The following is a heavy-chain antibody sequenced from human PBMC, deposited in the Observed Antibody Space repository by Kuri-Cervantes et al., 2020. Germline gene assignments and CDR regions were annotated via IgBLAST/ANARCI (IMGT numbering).Heavy chain of an antibody. CDR1: GGSFSGYY. Sequence: GSLRLSCAVYGGSFSGYYWSWIRQPPGKGLEWIGEINHSGSTNYNPSLKSRVTISVDTSKNQFSLKLSSVTAADTAVYYCASHMITFGGVIVADYWGQGTLVTVSS. J-gene: IGHJ4*02. CDR2: INHSGST. V-gene: IGHV4-34*01. CDR3: ASHMITFGGVIVADY. D-gene: IGHD3-16*02.